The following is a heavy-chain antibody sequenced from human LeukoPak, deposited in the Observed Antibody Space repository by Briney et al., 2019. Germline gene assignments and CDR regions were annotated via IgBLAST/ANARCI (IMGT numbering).Heavy chain of an antibody. D-gene: IGHD2-15*01. Sequence: GGSLRLSCAVSGFTSSSYWMSWVRQAPGKGLEWVANIKQDGSEKYYVDSVKGRFTISRDNAKNSLYLQTNSLRAEDTAVYYCARAPYCIGGSCRFDYWGQGTLVTVSS. J-gene: IGHJ4*02. CDR3: ARAPYCIGGSCRFDY. CDR2: IKQDGSEK. CDR1: GFTSSSYW. V-gene: IGHV3-7*03.